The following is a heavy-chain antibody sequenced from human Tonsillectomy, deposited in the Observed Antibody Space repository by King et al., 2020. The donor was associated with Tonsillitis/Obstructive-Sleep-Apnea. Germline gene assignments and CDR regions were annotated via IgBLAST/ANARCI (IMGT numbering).Heavy chain of an antibody. V-gene: IGHV5-10-1*01. J-gene: IGHJ4*02. CDR1: GYSFTSYW. CDR3: AGRFHSGITPPPFDY. Sequence: EFQLVQSGAEVKKPGESLRISCKGSGYSFTSYWITWVRLMPGKGLEWMGRIDPSDSYTNYSPSFQGHVTISVDKSISTAFLQWSSLKASDTAIYYCAGRFHSGITPPPFDYWGQGTLVTVSS. CDR2: IDPSDSYT. D-gene: IGHD3-10*01.